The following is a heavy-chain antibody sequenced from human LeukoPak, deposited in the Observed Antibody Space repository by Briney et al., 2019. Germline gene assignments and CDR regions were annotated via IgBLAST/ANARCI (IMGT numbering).Heavy chain of an antibody. D-gene: IGHD6-13*01. CDR2: INPSGGST. J-gene: IGHJ2*01. CDR1: GYTFTSYY. Sequence: GASVKVSCKASGYTFTSYYMHWVRQAPGQGLEWMGIINPSGGSTSYAQKFQGRVSMTRDTSTSTVYMELSSLRSEDTAVYYCARDHGIAAAGNWYFDLWGRGTLVTVSS. V-gene: IGHV1-46*01. CDR3: ARDHGIAAAGNWYFDL.